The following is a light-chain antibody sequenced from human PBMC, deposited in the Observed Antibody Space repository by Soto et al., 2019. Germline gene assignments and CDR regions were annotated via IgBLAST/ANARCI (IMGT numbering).Light chain of an antibody. CDR3: QQYNSYGT. J-gene: IGKJ1*01. Sequence: IQMSHSPSTRSASVGGRAIITGRASHSMSTWLIWYHQKTGKAPKLLIYDASSLERGVPSSFSGSRSGTEFTLTISSRQPDDFATYYCQQYNSYGTFGQGTKVDIK. CDR2: DAS. V-gene: IGKV1-5*01. CDR1: HSMSTW.